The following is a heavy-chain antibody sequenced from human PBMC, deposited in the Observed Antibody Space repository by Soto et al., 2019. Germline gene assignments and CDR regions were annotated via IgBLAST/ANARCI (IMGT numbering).Heavy chain of an antibody. V-gene: IGHV3-33*01. CDR3: ARERAAAAYFDY. Sequence: QVQLVESGGGVVQPGRSLRLSCAASGFTFISYGMHWVRQAPGKGLEWVAVIWYDGSNKYYADSVKGRFTISRDNSQNTLYLQMNSLRAEDTAVYYCARERAAAAYFDYWGQGTLVTVSS. J-gene: IGHJ4*02. CDR2: IWYDGSNK. D-gene: IGHD6-13*01. CDR1: GFTFISYG.